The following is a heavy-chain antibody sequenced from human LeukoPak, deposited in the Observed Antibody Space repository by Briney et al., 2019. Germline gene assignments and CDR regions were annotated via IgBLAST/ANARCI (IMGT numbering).Heavy chain of an antibody. Sequence: LPGRSLRLSCAASGFTFSSYGMNWVRQAPGKGLEWVAVISYDGTNEFYADSVQGRFTISRDNSKNTLNLQMNSLRPEDTAIYYCARSRIAAVVPFYFDSWGQGALVTVSS. CDR2: ISYDGTNE. V-gene: IGHV3-30*05. CDR1: GFTFSSYG. J-gene: IGHJ4*02. D-gene: IGHD6-13*01. CDR3: ARSRIAAVVPFYFDS.